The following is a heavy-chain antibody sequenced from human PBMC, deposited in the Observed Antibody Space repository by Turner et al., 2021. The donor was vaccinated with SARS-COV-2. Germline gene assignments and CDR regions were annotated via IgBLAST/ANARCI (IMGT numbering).Heavy chain of an antibody. CDR1: GFPFRSYS. V-gene: IGHV3-21*01. CDR3: ARDSFGYYDSSGYYLGGFDY. Sequence: VQLVESGGGLVKPRGSLRLSFAASGFPFRSYSMNWVSQAPGKGLAGVSSISSSSRYIYYEDSVKGRCTISRDKAKNTLYLQMNSLRAEDTAVYYCARDSFGYYDSSGYYLGGFDYWGQGTLVTVSS. J-gene: IGHJ4*02. CDR2: ISSSSRYI. D-gene: IGHD3-22*01.